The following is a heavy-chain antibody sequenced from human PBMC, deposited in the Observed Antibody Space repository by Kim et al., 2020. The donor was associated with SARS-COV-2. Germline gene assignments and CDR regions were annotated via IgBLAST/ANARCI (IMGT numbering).Heavy chain of an antibody. V-gene: IGHV3-23*01. D-gene: IGHD3-10*01. CDR2: IIGSSGST. J-gene: IGHJ4*02. Sequence: GGSLRLSCAGSGFTFSSYAMSWVRQAPGKGLEWVAAIIGSSGSTYYADSVKGRFTISRDNSKNTLYLQMNSLRAEDTAVYYCAKLLWFGELLDSDYWGQGTLVPVSS. CDR3: AKLLWFGELLDSDY. CDR1: GFTFSSYA.